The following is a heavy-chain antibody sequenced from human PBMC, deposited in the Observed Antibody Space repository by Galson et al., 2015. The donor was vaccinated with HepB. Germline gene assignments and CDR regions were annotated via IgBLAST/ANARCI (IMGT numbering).Heavy chain of an antibody. CDR1: GFSFPDHY. CDR3: ARGDSYSSGWYMKH. CDR2: ISVGSTNYR. V-gene: IGHV3-11*06. J-gene: IGHJ4*02. Sequence: SLRLSCAASGFSFPDHYMTWIRQAPGKGLEWVSDISVGSTNYRNYADSVKGRFTTSRDNTKNSLDLQMDNLRDEDTGVYYCARGDSYSSGWYMKHWGPGTLVTVSS. D-gene: IGHD6-19*01.